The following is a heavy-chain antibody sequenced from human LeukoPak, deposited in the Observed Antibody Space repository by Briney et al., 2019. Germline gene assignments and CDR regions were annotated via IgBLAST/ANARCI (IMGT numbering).Heavy chain of an antibody. D-gene: IGHD3-9*01. CDR3: ARARYFDWLLPTDMDV. J-gene: IGHJ6*03. CDR2: INHSGST. CDR1: GGSFSGYY. Sequence: PSETLSLTCAVYGGSFSGYYWSWIRQPPGKGLEWIGEINHSGSTNYNPSLKSRVTISVDTSKNQFSLKLSSVTAADTAVYYCARARYFDWLLPTDMDVWGKGTTVTVSS. V-gene: IGHV4-34*01.